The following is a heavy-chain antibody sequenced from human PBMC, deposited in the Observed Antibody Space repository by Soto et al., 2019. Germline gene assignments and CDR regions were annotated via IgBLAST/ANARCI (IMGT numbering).Heavy chain of an antibody. J-gene: IGHJ6*02. CDR3: AKDSLSYDFWSGYSSYYYYGMDV. V-gene: IGHV3-23*01. Sequence: GGSLRLSCASSVFTFSSYAMSWVRQAPGKGLEWVSAISGSGGSTYYADSVKGRFTISRDNSKNTLYLQMNSLRAEDTAVYYCAKDSLSYDFWSGYSSYYYYGMDVWGQGTTVTVSS. CDR1: VFTFSSYA. D-gene: IGHD3-3*01. CDR2: ISGSGGST.